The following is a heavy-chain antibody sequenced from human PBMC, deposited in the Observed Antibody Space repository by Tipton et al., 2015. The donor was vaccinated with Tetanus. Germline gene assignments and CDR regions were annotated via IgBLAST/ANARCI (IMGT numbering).Heavy chain of an antibody. J-gene: IGHJ3*01. V-gene: IGHV4-39*01. D-gene: IGHD4-17*01. CDR1: GGSMNSYY. CDR2: IYYSGSS. CDR3: ARPSTTVTPRAFDV. Sequence: LSLTCTVSGGSMNSYYWDWIRQPPGKGLEWIGSIYYSGSSYYNPSLESRVTISLDTSKNRFSLKLTSVTAADAAVYYCARPSTTVTPRAFDVWGQGTMVTVSS.